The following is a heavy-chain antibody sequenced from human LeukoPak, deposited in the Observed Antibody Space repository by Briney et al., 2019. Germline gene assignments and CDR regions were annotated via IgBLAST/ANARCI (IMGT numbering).Heavy chain of an antibody. Sequence: GGSLRLSCAASGFTVSSNYMSWVRQAPGKGLEWVSVIYSGGSTHYADPVKGRFTISRHNSKNTLYLQMNSLRAEDTAVYYCARSPYDSSGYYYFDYWGQGTLVTVSS. CDR3: ARSPYDSSGYYYFDY. J-gene: IGHJ4*02. D-gene: IGHD3-22*01. CDR2: IYSGGST. CDR1: GFTVSSNY. V-gene: IGHV3-53*04.